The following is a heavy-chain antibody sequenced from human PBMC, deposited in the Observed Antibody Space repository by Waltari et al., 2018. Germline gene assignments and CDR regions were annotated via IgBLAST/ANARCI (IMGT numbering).Heavy chain of an antibody. CDR1: GFTFSSYA. CDR2: ISGSGGST. D-gene: IGHD2-2*01. CDR3: ATQYQLPPYYYYGMDV. J-gene: IGHJ6*02. Sequence: EVQLLESGGGLVQPGGSLRLSCAASGFTFSSYAMSWVRQSPGKGLEWVSAISGSGGSTYYADSVKGRFTISRDNSKNTLYLQMNSLRAEDTAVYYCATQYQLPPYYYYGMDVWGQGTTVTVSS. V-gene: IGHV3-23*01.